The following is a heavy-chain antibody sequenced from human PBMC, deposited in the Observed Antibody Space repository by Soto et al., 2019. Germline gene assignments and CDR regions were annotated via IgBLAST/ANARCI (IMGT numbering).Heavy chain of an antibody. Sequence: EVQLVASGGGLVQPGGSLKLSCAASGFTFSGSTVHWVRQASGKGLDWVGRIRSKGDNNATAYAASVKGRFTISRDDSKNTAYLQTDSLQTEDTAVYYCTTRSIADDAFDIWGQGTLVTVSS. CDR2: IRSKGDNNAT. D-gene: IGHD6-6*01. J-gene: IGHJ3*02. CDR1: GFTFSGST. V-gene: IGHV3-73*02. CDR3: TTRSIADDAFDI.